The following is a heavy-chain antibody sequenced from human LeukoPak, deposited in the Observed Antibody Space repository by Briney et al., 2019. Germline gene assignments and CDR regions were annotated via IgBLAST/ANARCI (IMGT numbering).Heavy chain of an antibody. V-gene: IGHV3-13*01. J-gene: IGHJ3*02. CDR1: GFTFSSYD. D-gene: IGHD6-19*01. Sequence: GGSLRLSCAASGFTFSSYDMHWVRQATGKGLEWVSAIGTAGDTYYPGSVKGRFTISRDNSKDTLYLQMSSLRAEDTAVYYCVKAYSSGWYSSGAFDIWGQGTMVTVSS. CDR2: IGTAGDT. CDR3: VKAYSSGWYSSGAFDI.